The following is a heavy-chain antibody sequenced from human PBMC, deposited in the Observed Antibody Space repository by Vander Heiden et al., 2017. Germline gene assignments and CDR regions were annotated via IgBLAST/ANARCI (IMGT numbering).Heavy chain of an antibody. CDR3: AKGMYYDILTGYSDYYGMDV. Sequence: QLQLVESGRGVVQPGRSLRLSCAAPAFTFSSYGMHWARQAPGKGLEWVAVISYDGSNKYYADSVKGRFTISRDNSKNTLYLQMNSLRAEDTAVYYCAKGMYYDILTGYSDYYGMDVWGQGTTVTVSS. CDR2: ISYDGSNK. D-gene: IGHD3-9*01. J-gene: IGHJ6*02. V-gene: IGHV3-30*18. CDR1: AFTFSSYG.